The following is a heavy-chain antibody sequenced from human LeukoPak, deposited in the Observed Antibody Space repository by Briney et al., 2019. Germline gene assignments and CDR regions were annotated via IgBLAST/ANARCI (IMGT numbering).Heavy chain of an antibody. J-gene: IGHJ4*02. V-gene: IGHV3-23*01. CDR2: VNGDGGST. CDR3: STYYYGSGGLFRHFDF. CDR1: GFTFSTYA. Sequence: PGWSLRLSCAASGFTFSTYAMNWVRQAPGKGLEWVSIVNGDGGSTFYADSVEGRFTISRDNAKNTLYLQMNSLRAEDTAVYYCSTYYYGSGGLFRHFDFWGQGTLVTVSS. D-gene: IGHD3-10*01.